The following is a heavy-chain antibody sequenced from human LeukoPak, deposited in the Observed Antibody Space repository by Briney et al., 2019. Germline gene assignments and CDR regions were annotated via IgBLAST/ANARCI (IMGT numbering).Heavy chain of an antibody. V-gene: IGHV3-48*03. CDR2: ISDSGSTI. CDR3: ARCGYSYGHLDY. J-gene: IGHJ4*02. CDR1: GFTFRSYE. Sequence: GGSLRLSCAASGFTFRSYEMNWVRQAPGKGLEWVSSISDSGSTIFYADSVKGRFTIPRDNAKNSLYLQMNNLRAEDTAIYYCARCGYSYGHLDYWGQGTPVTVSS. D-gene: IGHD5-18*01.